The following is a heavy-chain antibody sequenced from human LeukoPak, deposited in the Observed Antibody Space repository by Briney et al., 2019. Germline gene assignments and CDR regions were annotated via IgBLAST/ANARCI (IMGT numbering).Heavy chain of an antibody. CDR2: ISYDGSNK. CDR3: ARVGDSSGKSFYYFDY. J-gene: IGHJ4*02. D-gene: IGHD3-22*01. V-gene: IGHV3-30*04. CDR1: GFTFSSYA. Sequence: GGSLRLSCAASGFTFSSYAMHWVRQAPGKGLEWVAVISYDGSNKYYADSVKGRFTISRDNSKNTLYLQMNSLRAEDTAVYYCARVGDSSGKSFYYFDYWGQGTLVTVSS.